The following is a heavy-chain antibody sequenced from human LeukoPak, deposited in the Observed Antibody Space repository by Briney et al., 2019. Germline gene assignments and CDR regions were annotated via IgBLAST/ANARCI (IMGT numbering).Heavy chain of an antibody. J-gene: IGHJ3*02. V-gene: IGHV4-34*01. Sequence: SETLSLTCAVYGGSFSGYYWSWIRQPPGKGLEWIGEINHSGSTNYNPSLKSRVTISVDTSKNQFSLKLSSVTAADTAVYYCAKRVQRGAFDIWGQGTMVTVSS. CDR2: INHSGST. CDR3: AKRVQRGAFDI. CDR1: GGSFSGYY. D-gene: IGHD3-3*01.